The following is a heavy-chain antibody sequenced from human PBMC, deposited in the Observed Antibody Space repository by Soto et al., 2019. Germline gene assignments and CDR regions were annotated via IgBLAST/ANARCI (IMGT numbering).Heavy chain of an antibody. Sequence: SETLSLTCTVSGGSISSYYWSWIRQPPGKGLEWIGYVYYSGSTNYNPSLKSRVTISVDTSKNQFSLKLSSVTAADTAVYYCARGRRWLQMFDYWGQGTLVTVSS. V-gene: IGHV4-59*01. CDR2: VYYSGST. CDR1: GGSISSYY. D-gene: IGHD5-12*01. CDR3: ARGRRWLQMFDY. J-gene: IGHJ4*02.